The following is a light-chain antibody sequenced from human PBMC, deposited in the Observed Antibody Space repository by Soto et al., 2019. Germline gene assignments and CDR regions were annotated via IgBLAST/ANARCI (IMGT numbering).Light chain of an antibody. CDR1: SSDVGGYNY. CDR2: DVS. CDR3: ISYTSSSTWV. Sequence: QSALTQPASVSGSPGQSITISCTGTSSDVGGYNYVSWYQQHPGKVPKLMIYDVSDRPSGVSNRFSGSKSGNTASLTISGLQAEDEADYYCISYTSSSTWVFGGVTKVTVL. J-gene: IGLJ3*02. V-gene: IGLV2-14*01.